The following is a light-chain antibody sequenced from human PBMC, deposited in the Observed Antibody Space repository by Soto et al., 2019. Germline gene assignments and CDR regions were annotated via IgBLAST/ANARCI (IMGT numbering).Light chain of an antibody. V-gene: IGKV3-20*01. J-gene: IGKJ1*01. CDR3: QHYGSSQT. Sequence: VLTQSPGTLSLSAGERGSLSCRASQRVSSNQLAWYQQKPGQPPRLLLYNTASRATGIPDRFSGSGSGTDFTLTIRRLGPEDFAVYYCQHYGSSQTFGQGTKVDIK. CDR2: NTA. CDR1: QRVSSNQ.